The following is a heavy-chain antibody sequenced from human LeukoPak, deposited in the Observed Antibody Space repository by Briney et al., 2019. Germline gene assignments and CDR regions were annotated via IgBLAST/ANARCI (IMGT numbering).Heavy chain of an antibody. CDR3: AKGVKVVPAALVDY. CDR2: ISGSGGST. D-gene: IGHD2-2*01. J-gene: IGHJ4*02. CDR1: GCTFSSYA. Sequence: GGSLRLSCAASGCTFSSYAMSWVRQAPGKGLEWVSAISGSGGSTYYADSVKGRFTISRDNSKNTLYLQMNSLRAEDTAVYYCAKGVKVVPAALVDYWGQGTLVTVSS. V-gene: IGHV3-23*01.